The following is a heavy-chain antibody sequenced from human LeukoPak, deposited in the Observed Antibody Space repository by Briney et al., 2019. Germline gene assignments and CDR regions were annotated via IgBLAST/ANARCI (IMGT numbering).Heavy chain of an antibody. V-gene: IGHV4-30-4*01. CDR1: GGSISSGDCY. CDR2: IYYSGST. Sequence: SETLSLTCTVSGGSISSGDCYWSWIRQPPGKGLEWIGYIYYSGSTYYNPSLKSRVTISVDTSKNQFSLKLSSVTAADTAVYYCARGKWLPNFGYWGQGTLVTVSS. D-gene: IGHD5-24*01. J-gene: IGHJ4*02. CDR3: ARGKWLPNFGY.